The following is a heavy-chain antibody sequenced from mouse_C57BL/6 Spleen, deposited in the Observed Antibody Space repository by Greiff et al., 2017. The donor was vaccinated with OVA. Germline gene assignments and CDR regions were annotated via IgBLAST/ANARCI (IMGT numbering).Heavy chain of an antibody. V-gene: IGHV1-52*01. CDR2: IDPSDSET. CDR1: GYTFTSYW. D-gene: IGHD1-1*01. Sequence: QVQLQQPGAELVRPGSSVKLSCKASGYTFTSYWMHWVKQRPIQGLEWIGNIDPSDSETHYNQKFKDKATLTVDKSSSTAYMQLSSLTSEDSAVYYCARGAVVATNWYFDVWGTGTTVTVSS. CDR3: ARGAVVATNWYFDV. J-gene: IGHJ1*03.